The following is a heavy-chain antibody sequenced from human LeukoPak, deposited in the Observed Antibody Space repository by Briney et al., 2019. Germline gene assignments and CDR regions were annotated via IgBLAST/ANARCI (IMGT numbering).Heavy chain of an antibody. CDR2: INPNSGGT. Sequence: ASVKVSCKASGYTFTGYYMHWERQAPGQGLEWMGWINPNSGGTNYAQKFQGRVTMTRDTSISTAYMELSRLRSDDTAVYYCARDRGYSYGSVYYFDYWGQGTLVTVSS. CDR1: GYTFTGYY. D-gene: IGHD5-18*01. V-gene: IGHV1-2*02. J-gene: IGHJ4*02. CDR3: ARDRGYSYGSVYYFDY.